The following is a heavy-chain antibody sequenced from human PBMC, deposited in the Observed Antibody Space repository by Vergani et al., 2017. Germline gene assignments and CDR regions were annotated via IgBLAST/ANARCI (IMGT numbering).Heavy chain of an antibody. V-gene: IGHV4-34*01. J-gene: IGHJ2*01. CDR2: INHSGST. D-gene: IGHD5-24*01. Sequence: QVQLQQWGAGLLKPSETLSLTCAVYGWSFSGYYWSWIRQPPGKGLEWIGEINHSGSTNYNPSLKSRVTISVDTSKNQFSLKLSSVTAADTAVYYCARDQGDGYNAYWYFDLWGRGTLVTVSS. CDR1: GWSFSGYY. CDR3: ARDQGDGYNAYWYFDL.